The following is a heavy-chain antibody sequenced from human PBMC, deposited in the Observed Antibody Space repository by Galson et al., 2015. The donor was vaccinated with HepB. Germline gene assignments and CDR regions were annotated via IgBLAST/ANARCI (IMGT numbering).Heavy chain of an antibody. CDR3: ARDGHYYYSSGAVDF. Sequence: SLRLSCAASGFTFSSYAMHWVRQAPGKGLEYVSAISSNGGSTYYANSVKGRFTISRDNSKNTLYLQMGSLRAEDMAVYYCARDGHYYYSSGAVDFWGQGTMVTVSS. J-gene: IGHJ4*02. CDR1: GFTFSSYA. CDR2: ISSNGGST. V-gene: IGHV3-64*01. D-gene: IGHD3-22*01.